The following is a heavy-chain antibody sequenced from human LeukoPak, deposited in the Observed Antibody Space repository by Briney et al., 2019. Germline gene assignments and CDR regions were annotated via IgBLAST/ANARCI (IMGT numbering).Heavy chain of an antibody. J-gene: IGHJ1*01. V-gene: IGHV3-74*01. CDR2: LKSDGST. D-gene: IGHD3-22*01. CDR1: GFTFSSYW. CDR3: ARAPSEIGGYYPEYFRH. Sequence: GGSLRLSCAASGFTFSSYWMHWVRQARGKGLVCVSRLKSDGSTNYADSVKGRFNISRDNAKNTVSLQMNSLRAEDTGVYYCARAPSEIGGYYPEYFRHWGQGTLVTVSS.